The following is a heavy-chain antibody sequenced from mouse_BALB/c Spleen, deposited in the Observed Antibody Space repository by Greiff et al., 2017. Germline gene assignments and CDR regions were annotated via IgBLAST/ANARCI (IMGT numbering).Heavy chain of an antibody. Sequence: EVKLMESGGDLVKPGGSLKLSCAASGFTFSSYGMSWVRQTPDKRLEWVATISSGGSYTYYPDGVKGRFTISRDNAKNTLYLQMSSLKSEDTAMYYCARSDSSGYAMDYWGQGTSVTVSS. CDR3: ARSDSSGYAMDY. CDR1: GFTFSSYG. D-gene: IGHD3-2*01. V-gene: IGHV5-6*01. CDR2: ISSGGSYT. J-gene: IGHJ4*01.